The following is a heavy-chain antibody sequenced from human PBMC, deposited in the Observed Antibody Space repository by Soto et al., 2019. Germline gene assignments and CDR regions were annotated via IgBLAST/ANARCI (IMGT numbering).Heavy chain of an antibody. V-gene: IGHV4-31*03. J-gene: IGHJ6*03. CDR3: ASNFETGVVYYYMDV. Sequence: PSETLSLTCTVSGGSISSGGYYWSWIRQHPGKGLEWIGYIYYSGSTYYNPSLKSRVTISVDTSKNQFSLKLSSVTAADTAVYYCASNFETGVVYYYMDVWGKGTTVTVSS. CDR2: IYYSGST. CDR1: GGSISSGGYY. D-gene: IGHD2-8*01.